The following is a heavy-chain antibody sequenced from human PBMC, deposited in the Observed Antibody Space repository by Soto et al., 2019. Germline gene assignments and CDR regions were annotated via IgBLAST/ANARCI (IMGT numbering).Heavy chain of an antibody. CDR2: INWNGGST. CDR1: GFTFDDYG. Sequence: EVQLVESGGGVVRPGGSLRLSCAASGFTFDDYGMSWVRQAPGKGLEWVSGINWNGGSTGYADSVKGRFTISRDNAKNSLYLQMNSLRAEGTALYYCARDRSRYYDSSGYHNFDYWGQGTLVTVSS. J-gene: IGHJ4*02. CDR3: ARDRSRYYDSSGYHNFDY. D-gene: IGHD3-22*01. V-gene: IGHV3-20*04.